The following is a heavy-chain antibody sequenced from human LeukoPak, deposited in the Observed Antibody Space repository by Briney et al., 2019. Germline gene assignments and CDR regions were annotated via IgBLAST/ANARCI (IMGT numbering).Heavy chain of an antibody. CDR2: TYYRSKWYY. Sequence: SQTLSLTCAICGDSVSSNSAAWNWIRQSPSRGHEWLGRTYYRSKWYYDYAVAVKSRISINPDTSKNQFSLQLSSVTPEDAAVYYCARDPVGGSTIFDYWGQGTLVTVSS. CDR1: GDSVSSNSAA. J-gene: IGHJ4*02. CDR3: ARDPVGGSTIFDY. V-gene: IGHV6-1*01. D-gene: IGHD1-26*01.